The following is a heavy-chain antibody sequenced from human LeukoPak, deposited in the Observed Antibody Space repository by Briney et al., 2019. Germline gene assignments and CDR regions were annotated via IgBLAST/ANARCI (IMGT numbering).Heavy chain of an antibody. CDR1: GYTFTSYY. CDR3: ARDRGQGELRGYFDY. V-gene: IGHV1-46*01. Sequence: GASVKVSCKASGYTFTSYYMHWVRQAPGQGLEWMGIINPSGGSTSYAQKFQGRVTMTRDMSTSTVYMELSSLRSEDTAVYYCARDRGQGELRGYFDYWCQGTLVTVSA. J-gene: IGHJ4*02. D-gene: IGHD1-26*01. CDR2: INPSGGST.